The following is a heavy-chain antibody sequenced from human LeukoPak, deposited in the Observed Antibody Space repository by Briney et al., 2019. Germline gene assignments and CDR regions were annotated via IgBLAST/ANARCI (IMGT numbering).Heavy chain of an antibody. CDR1: GYTFTGYY. Sequence: ASVTVSCKASGYTFTGYYMHWVRQAPGQGLEWMGWINPNSGGTNYAQKFQGRVTITTDESTSTAYMELSSLRSEDTAVYYCARAHSSSSNYYYYYYMDVWGKGTTVTVSS. V-gene: IGHV1-2*02. CDR2: INPNSGGT. D-gene: IGHD6-6*01. J-gene: IGHJ6*03. CDR3: ARAHSSSSNYYYYYYMDV.